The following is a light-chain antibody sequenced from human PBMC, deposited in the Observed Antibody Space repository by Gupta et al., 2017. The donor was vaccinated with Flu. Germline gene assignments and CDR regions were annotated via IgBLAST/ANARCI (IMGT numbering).Light chain of an antibody. Sequence: SQSRRQNKGYNYLNWSLQKPRQAPHRLIYLGPHRFAGVSDRFSGSGYGTDLPLEKRRGEEEDVGGYYFRQHVQNCSWTFAQGTKVEIK. CDR1: QSRRQNKGYNY. J-gene: IGKJ1*01. CDR2: LGP. CDR3: RQHVQNCSWT. V-gene: IGKV2-28*01.